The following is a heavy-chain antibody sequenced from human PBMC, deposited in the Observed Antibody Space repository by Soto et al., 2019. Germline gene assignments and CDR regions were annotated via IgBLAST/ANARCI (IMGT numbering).Heavy chain of an antibody. D-gene: IGHD5-12*01. CDR1: GGSLSGYY. CDR3: ARGQEGVVATH. Sequence: QVQLQQWGAGLLKPSETLSLNCPVTGGSLSGYYWSWIRQPPGKGLEWIGEVKDGGHTNYSPSLRGRVTISSDTSNNQFSLRLNSVTAADTGVYYCARGQEGVVATHWDQGSLVTVSS. J-gene: IGHJ4*02. V-gene: IGHV4-34*01. CDR2: VKDGGHT.